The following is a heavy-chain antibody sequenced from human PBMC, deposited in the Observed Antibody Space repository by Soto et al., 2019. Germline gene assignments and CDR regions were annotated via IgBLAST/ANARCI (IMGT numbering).Heavy chain of an antibody. CDR1: GVAISTYY. V-gene: IGHV4-59*01. J-gene: IGHJ4*02. CDR2: NYHSGTT. CDR3: VREAYIGYGHAIDH. Sequence: KSSETLSLTCAVSGVAISTYYWILIRHPPVKGLEWIVYNYHSGTTNYNPSLKSRVTISVDTSKNQFSLRLTSVAAADTAIYYCVREAYIGYGHAIDHWGQGTLVTVSS. D-gene: IGHD5-12*01.